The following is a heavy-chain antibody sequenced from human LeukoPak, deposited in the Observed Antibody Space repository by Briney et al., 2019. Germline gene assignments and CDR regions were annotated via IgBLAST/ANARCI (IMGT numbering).Heavy chain of an antibody. Sequence: ASVKVSCKASGYTFTGYYMHWVRQAPGQGLEWMGWINTNTGNPMYAQGFTGRFVFSLDTSVSTAYLQISSLKAEDTAVYYCARSDFHDAFDIWGQGTMVTVSS. CDR1: GYTFTGYY. CDR2: INTNTGNP. V-gene: IGHV7-4-1*02. J-gene: IGHJ3*02. CDR3: ARSDFHDAFDI.